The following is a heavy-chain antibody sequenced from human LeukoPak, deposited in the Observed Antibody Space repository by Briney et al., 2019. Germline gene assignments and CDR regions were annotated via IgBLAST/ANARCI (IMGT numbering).Heavy chain of an antibody. CDR3: ARMKYYYDSGN. J-gene: IGHJ4*02. Sequence: SETLSLTCTVSGGSINSGLHYWNWIRQPAGKGLEWLGRIQTRGNTNYNPSLKSRVTISVDMSKNQFSLKLTSVTAADTAVYYCARMKYYYDSGNWGQGTLVTVSS. V-gene: IGHV4-61*02. D-gene: IGHD3-22*01. CDR1: GGSINSGLHY. CDR2: IQTRGNT.